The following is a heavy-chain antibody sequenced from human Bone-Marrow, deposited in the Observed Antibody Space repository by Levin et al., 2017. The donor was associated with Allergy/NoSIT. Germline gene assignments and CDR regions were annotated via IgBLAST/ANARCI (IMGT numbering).Heavy chain of an antibody. V-gene: IGHV4-38-2*01. J-gene: IGHJ4*02. CDR1: GYSISSGYY. D-gene: IGHD3-16*02. CDR3: ARVLYDYVWGSYRYDYYFDY. CDR2: IYHSGST. Sequence: SETLSLTCAVSGYSISSGYYWGWIRQPPGKGLEWIGSIYHSGSTYYNPSLKSRVTISVDTSKNQFSLKLSSVTAADTAVYYCARVLYDYVWGSYRYDYYFDYWGQGTLVTVSS.